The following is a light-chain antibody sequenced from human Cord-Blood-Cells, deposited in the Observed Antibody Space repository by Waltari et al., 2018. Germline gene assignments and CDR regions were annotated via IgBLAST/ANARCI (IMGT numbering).Light chain of an antibody. CDR3: QSYDSSLSGSV. J-gene: IGLJ3*02. CDR1: SSNIGAGYD. CDR2: CNS. Sequence: QSVLPHPPPVSGAPGPRVPISCTGSSSNIGAGYDSHSYQQLPGTAPKLLIYCNSNRPSGVPDRFSGSKSGTSASLAITGLQAEDEADYYCQSYDSSLSGSVFGGGTKLTVL. V-gene: IGLV1-40*01.